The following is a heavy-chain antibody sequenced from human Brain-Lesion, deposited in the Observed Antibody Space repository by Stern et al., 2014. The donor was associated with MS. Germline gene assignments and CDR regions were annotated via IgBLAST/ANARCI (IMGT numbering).Heavy chain of an antibody. Sequence: QVQLQESGPGLVKPSETLSLTCTVAGGPVSSTSYAWAWIRQPPGKGLEWIGTISYSGNTYYSPSLKSRLTISLDTSQNQFSLQLRSVTAADTAVYYCAGEEDIRYCSGGSCTGNWFDPWGQGTLVTVSS. D-gene: IGHD2-15*01. CDR2: ISYSGNT. CDR1: GGPVSSTSYA. CDR3: AGEEDIRYCSGGSCTGNWFDP. J-gene: IGHJ5*02. V-gene: IGHV4-39*01.